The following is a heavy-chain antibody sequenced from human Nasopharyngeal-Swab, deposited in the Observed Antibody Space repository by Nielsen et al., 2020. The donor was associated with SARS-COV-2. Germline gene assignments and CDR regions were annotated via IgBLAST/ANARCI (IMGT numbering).Heavy chain of an antibody. Sequence: KVSCKGSGYSCTTFWITWVRQMPGKGLEWMGIIYPDDSDTRYSPSFQGQVTFSVDKSTSTAYLQWSSLKASDTAMYYCARLRGSAFYYYYLDVWGKGTTVTVSS. D-gene: IGHD2-15*01. CDR1: GYSCTTFW. CDR2: IYPDDSDT. V-gene: IGHV5-51*01. CDR3: ARLRGSAFYYYYLDV. J-gene: IGHJ6*03.